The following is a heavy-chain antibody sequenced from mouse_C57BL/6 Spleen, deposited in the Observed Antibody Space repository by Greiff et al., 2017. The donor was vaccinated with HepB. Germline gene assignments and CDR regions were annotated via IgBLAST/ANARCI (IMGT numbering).Heavy chain of an antibody. V-gene: IGHV1-61*01. Sequence: QVHVKQSGAELVRPGSSVKLSCKASGYTFTSYWMDWVKQRPGQGLEWIGNIYPSDSETHYNQKFKDKATLTVDKSSSTAYMQLSSLTSEDSAVYYCARQALLNYFDYGGQGTTLTVSS. CDR1: GYTFTSYW. CDR3: ARQALLNYFDY. J-gene: IGHJ2*01. CDR2: IYPSDSET. D-gene: IGHD1-1*01.